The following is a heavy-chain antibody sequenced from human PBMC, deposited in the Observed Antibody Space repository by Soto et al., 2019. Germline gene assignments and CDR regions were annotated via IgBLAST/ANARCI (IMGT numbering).Heavy chain of an antibody. CDR1: GFTFSSYA. Sequence: QVQLVEAGGGVVQPGRSLRLSCAASGFTFSSYAMHWVRQAPGKGLEWVAVISYDGSNKYYADSVKGRFTISRDNSKNPLYLQMNSLRAEDTAVYYCARDRWELDNWFDPWGQGTLVTVSS. J-gene: IGHJ5*02. CDR3: ARDRWELDNWFDP. CDR2: ISYDGSNK. D-gene: IGHD1-26*01. V-gene: IGHV3-30-3*01.